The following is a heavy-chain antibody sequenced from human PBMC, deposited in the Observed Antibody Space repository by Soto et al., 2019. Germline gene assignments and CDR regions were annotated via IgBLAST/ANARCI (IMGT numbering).Heavy chain of an antibody. CDR3: ARSQVLRYFRNWFDP. J-gene: IGHJ5*02. D-gene: IGHD3-9*01. V-gene: IGHV4-30-2*01. Sequence: PSETLSLTCAVSGGSISSGGYSWSWIRQPPGKGLEWIGYIYHSGSTYYNPSLKSRVTISVDRSKNQFSLKLSSVTAADTAVYYCARSQVLRYFRNWFDPWGQGTLVTVSS. CDR2: IYHSGST. CDR1: GGSISSGGYS.